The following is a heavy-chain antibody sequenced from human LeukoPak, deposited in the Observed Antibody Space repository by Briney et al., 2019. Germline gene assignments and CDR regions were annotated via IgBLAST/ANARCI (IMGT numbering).Heavy chain of an antibody. CDR3: ARRQPLGCSGTSCYAGPVDY. CDR2: ISGTSTYI. CDR1: GFTFSTYS. J-gene: IGHJ4*02. D-gene: IGHD2-2*01. Sequence: GGSLRLSCSASGFTFSTYSMNWVRQARGKGREWGSSISGTSTYIYSADSVKGRSTISRDNGKNSLYLQMNSLRAEDTAVYYCARRQPLGCSGTSCYAGPVDYWGQGTLVTVSS. V-gene: IGHV3-21*01.